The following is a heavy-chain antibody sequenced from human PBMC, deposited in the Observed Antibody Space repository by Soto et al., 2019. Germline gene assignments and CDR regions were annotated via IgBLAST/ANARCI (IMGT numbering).Heavy chain of an antibody. J-gene: IGHJ4*02. CDR1: GFTLSSYG. CDR3: ARDKQGDSSGRFDY. CDR2: IWYDGSNK. D-gene: IGHD6-19*01. V-gene: IGHV3-33*01. Sequence: GGSLRRSCAASGFTLSSYGMHWVRQAPGKGLEWVAVIWYDGSNKYYADSVKGRFTISRDNSKNTLYLQMNSLRAEDTAVYYFARDKQGDSSGRFDYWGQGTLVTVLS.